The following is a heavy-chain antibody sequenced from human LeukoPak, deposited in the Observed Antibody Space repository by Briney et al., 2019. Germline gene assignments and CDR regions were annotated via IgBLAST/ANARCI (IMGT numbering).Heavy chain of an antibody. Sequence: GVSLRLSCAASGFTFSSYAMSWVRQPPGKGLEWVSAISGSGGSTYYADSVKGRFTISRDNSKNTLYLQMNSLRAEDTAVYYCAKARMRYCSGGSCYPLDYWGQGTLVTVSS. V-gene: IGHV3-23*01. CDR2: ISGSGGST. CDR3: AKARMRYCSGGSCYPLDY. D-gene: IGHD2-15*01. CDR1: GFTFSSYA. J-gene: IGHJ4*02.